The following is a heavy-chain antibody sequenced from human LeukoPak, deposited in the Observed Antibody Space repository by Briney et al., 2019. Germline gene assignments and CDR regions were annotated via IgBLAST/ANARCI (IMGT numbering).Heavy chain of an antibody. J-gene: IGHJ4*02. CDR3: AKDIVVVPAGGDSFDY. Sequence: GGSLRLSCAASGFTFSNYAMSWVRQAPGKGLEWVSAISGNSGSTYYADSVKGRFTISRDTSKNTVYLQMNSLRAEDSAVYCCAKDIVVVPAGGDSFDYWGQGTLVTVSS. CDR1: GFTFSNYA. D-gene: IGHD2-2*01. V-gene: IGHV3-23*01. CDR2: ISGNSGST.